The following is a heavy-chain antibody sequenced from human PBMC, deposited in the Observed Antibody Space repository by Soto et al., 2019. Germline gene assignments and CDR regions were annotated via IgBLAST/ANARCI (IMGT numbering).Heavy chain of an antibody. CDR2: IYYSGYN. J-gene: IGHJ4*02. CDR3: AGGMATIELDF. CDR1: GGSMSRYY. Sequence: QVQLQESGPGLVKPSETLSLTCTVTGGSMSRYYWIWIRQAPGKGLVWIGYIYYSGYNQYDPSLKSRVTISVDTSKNQFSLKLSSVTAADTAVYYCAGGMATIELDFWGQGTLVTAAS. V-gene: IGHV4-59*01. D-gene: IGHD3-16*01.